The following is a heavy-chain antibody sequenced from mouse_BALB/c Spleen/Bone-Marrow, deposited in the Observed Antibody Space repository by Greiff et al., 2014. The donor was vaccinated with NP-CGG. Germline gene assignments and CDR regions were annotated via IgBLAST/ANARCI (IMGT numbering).Heavy chain of an antibody. CDR2: FYPGSGSI. J-gene: IGHJ4*01. V-gene: IGHV1-62-2*01. CDR3: ARHEKANYGNYAMDY. CDR1: GYTFTEYI. D-gene: IGHD1-1*01. Sequence: QVQLQQPGAELVKPGAPVKLSCKASGYTFTEYIIHWVKQRSGQGLEWIGWFYPGSGSIKYNEKFKDKATLTADKSSSTVYMELSRLTSEDSAVYFCARHEKANYGNYAMDYWGQGTSVTVSS.